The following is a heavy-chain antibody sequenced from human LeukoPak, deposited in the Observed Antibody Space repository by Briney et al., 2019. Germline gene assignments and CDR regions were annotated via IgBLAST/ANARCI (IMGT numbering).Heavy chain of an antibody. Sequence: PSETLSLTCAVSGDSISSSSYYWSWIRQPAGKGLEWIGRIYTSGSTNYNPSLKSRVTMSVDTSKNQFSLKLSSVTAADTAVYYCAREPYGSGSYPYYYYYMDVWGKGTTVTVSS. CDR2: IYTSGST. CDR3: AREPYGSGSYPYYYYYMDV. CDR1: GDSISSSSYY. V-gene: IGHV4-61*02. J-gene: IGHJ6*03. D-gene: IGHD3-10*01.